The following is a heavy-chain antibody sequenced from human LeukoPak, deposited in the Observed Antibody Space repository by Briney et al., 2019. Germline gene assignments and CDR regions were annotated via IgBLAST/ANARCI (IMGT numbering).Heavy chain of an antibody. CDR2: INHSGST. J-gene: IGHJ6*03. CDR1: GGSFSGHY. V-gene: IGHV4-34*01. Sequence: SETLSLTCAVYGGSFSGHYWSWIRQPPGKGLEWIGEINHSGSTKYNSSLKSRVTISVDTSKNQFSLKLSSVTAADTAVYYCARRLGRKFGERFYYYHYMDVWGKGTTVTISS. D-gene: IGHD3-10*01. CDR3: ARRLGRKFGERFYYYHYMDV.